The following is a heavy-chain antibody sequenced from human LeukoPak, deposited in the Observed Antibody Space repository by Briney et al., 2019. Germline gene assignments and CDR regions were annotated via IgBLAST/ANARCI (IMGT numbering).Heavy chain of an antibody. V-gene: IGHV3-21*01. Sequence: GGSLRLSCAASGFTFSSYSMNWVRQAPGKGLEWVSSISSSGSYIYYADSVKGRFTISRDNAKNSLYLQMNSLRAEDTAVYYCARDPRGVTTFDYWGQGTLVTVSS. CDR2: ISSSGSYI. CDR1: GFTFSSYS. D-gene: IGHD3-10*01. CDR3: ARDPRGVTTFDY. J-gene: IGHJ4*02.